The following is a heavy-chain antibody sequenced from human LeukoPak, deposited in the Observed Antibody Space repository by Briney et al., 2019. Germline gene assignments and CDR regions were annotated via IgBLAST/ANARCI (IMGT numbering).Heavy chain of an antibody. CDR2: INGDGSTT. Sequence: SGGSLRLSYAASGFTFSRYWMHWVRQAPGKGLVWVSRINGDGSTTSYADSVKGGFTISRDNAKNTLYLQMNSLRAEDTAVYYCATGNYYDSRGYYTFGHWGQGTLVTVSS. J-gene: IGHJ1*01. V-gene: IGHV3-74*01. CDR1: GFTFSRYW. CDR3: ATGNYYDSRGYYTFGH. D-gene: IGHD3-22*01.